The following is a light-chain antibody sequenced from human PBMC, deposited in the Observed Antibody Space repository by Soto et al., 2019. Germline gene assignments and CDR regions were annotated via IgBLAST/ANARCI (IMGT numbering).Light chain of an antibody. V-gene: IGLV2-14*01. CDR3: SSCTSSNTVV. CDR1: ISDVGGYNY. J-gene: IGLJ2*01. CDR2: EVD. Sequence: QSALTQPASVSGSPGQSITISCTGIISDVGGYNYVSWYQQHPGKAPKLMIYEVDSRPSGVSNRFSGSKSGNTASLTISGLQAEDEADYYCSSCTSSNTVVFGGGTKVTVL.